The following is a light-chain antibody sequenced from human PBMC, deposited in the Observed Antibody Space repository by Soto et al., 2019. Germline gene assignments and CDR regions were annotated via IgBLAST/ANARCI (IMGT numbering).Light chain of an antibody. CDR3: QQYYSTPIT. CDR2: WAS. Sequence: DIVMTQQPDSLAVSLAERATIHCNSSQRVVYTSNNKNYLARYQPKPGHPPQLLIYWASARGPGVPDRCSGSGSGTDFTLTISSLQAEDVAVYYCQQYYSTPITFGQGTRLEI. V-gene: IGKV4-1*01. CDR1: QRVVYTSNNKNY. J-gene: IGKJ5*01.